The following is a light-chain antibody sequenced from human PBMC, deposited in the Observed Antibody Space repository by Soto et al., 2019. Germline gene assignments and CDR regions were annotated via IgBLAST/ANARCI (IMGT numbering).Light chain of an antibody. CDR3: QQYDSYQFT. V-gene: IGKV1-5*03. Sequence: DIEMTQSPSTLSASVGDRVSITCRASQSVNSWLAWYQQKPGRAPNLLIYKASSLERGVPSRFSGSGSGTEFTLTISSLQPDDFATYYCQQYDSYQFTFGQGTKLEIK. J-gene: IGKJ2*01. CDR1: QSVNSW. CDR2: KAS.